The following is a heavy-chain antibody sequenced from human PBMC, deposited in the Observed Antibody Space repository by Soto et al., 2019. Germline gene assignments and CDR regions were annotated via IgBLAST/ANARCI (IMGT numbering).Heavy chain of an antibody. CDR3: ARRRPSGYYNY. J-gene: IGHJ4*02. CDR2: IGGSSSYT. Sequence: QVQLVESGGDLVKPGGSLRLSCAASGFPFSDYYMSWIRQAPGKGLEWVSSIGGSSSYTNNADSVKGRFTISRDNAKNSLYLQMNSLRAEDMAVYYCARRRPSGYYNYWGQGTLVTVSA. CDR1: GFPFSDYY. V-gene: IGHV3-11*05. D-gene: IGHD3-22*01.